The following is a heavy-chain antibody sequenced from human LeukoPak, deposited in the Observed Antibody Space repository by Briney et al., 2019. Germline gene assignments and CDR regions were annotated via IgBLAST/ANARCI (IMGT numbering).Heavy chain of an antibody. CDR2: INHSGST. CDR1: GFTFSDYY. Sequence: GSLRLSCAASGFTFSDYYINWIRQPPGKGLEWIGEINHSGSTNYNPSLKSRVTISVDTSKNQFSLKLSSVTAADTAVYYCARGRYTIFGVVIIRGAFDIWGQGTMVTVSS. CDR3: ARGRYTIFGVVIIRGAFDI. V-gene: IGHV4-34*01. D-gene: IGHD3-3*01. J-gene: IGHJ3*02.